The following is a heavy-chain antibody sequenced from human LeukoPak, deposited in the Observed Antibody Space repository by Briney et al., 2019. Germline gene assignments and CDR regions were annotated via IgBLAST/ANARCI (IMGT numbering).Heavy chain of an antibody. CDR3: ARQPFDY. CDR1: GFTFSNYW. J-gene: IGHJ4*02. V-gene: IGHV3-7*01. Sequence: EGSLRLSCTASGFTFSNYWMSWVRQAPGKGLEWVANIKQDGSEEYSVDSVKGRFTISRDNAKNSLYLQMNSLRAEDTAVYYCARQPFDYWGQGTLVTVSS. CDR2: IKQDGSEE.